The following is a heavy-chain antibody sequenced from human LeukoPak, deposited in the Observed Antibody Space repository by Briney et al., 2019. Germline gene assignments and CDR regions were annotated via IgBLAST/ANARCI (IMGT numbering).Heavy chain of an antibody. V-gene: IGHV1-46*01. CDR2: INPNGGTT. D-gene: IGHD6-13*01. J-gene: IGHJ3*02. Sequence: ASVKVSCKASRYTFTSYFMHWVRQAPGQGLEWMGIINPNGGTTTYAQKFQGRVTMTRDTSTSTVYMELSSLISDDMAVYYCAGAAAGIDAFDIWGPGTLVTVSS. CDR1: RYTFTSYF. CDR3: AGAAAGIDAFDI.